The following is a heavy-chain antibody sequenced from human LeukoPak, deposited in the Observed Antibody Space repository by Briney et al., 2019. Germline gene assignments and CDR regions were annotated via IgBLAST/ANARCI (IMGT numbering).Heavy chain of an antibody. J-gene: IGHJ4*02. V-gene: IGHV3-23*01. CDR2: ISGSGATT. CDR3: AKDEGYSSSLSR. Sequence: PGGSLRLSCVASGFTFSSYAMTWVRQAPGKGLEWVSAISGSGATTSYADSVKGRFTISRDNSKNTLYLQVNSLRAEDTAVYYCAKDEGYSSSLSRGGQGTLVTVSS. D-gene: IGHD6-13*01. CDR1: GFTFSSYA.